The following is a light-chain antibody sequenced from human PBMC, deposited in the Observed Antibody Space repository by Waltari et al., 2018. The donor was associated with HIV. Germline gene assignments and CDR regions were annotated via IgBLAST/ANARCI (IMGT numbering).Light chain of an antibody. J-gene: IGLJ2*01. CDR2: SNN. Sequence: QSVLTQPPSASGTPGQRVTLSCSGSSSNIGDNPVNWYLQVQGTAPQVLIYSNNPRPSGVPDRFSGSKSGTSVSLAISGLQSEDEADYYCSTWDDSLNEWVFGGGTKLTVL. CDR1: SSNIGDNP. CDR3: STWDDSLNEWV. V-gene: IGLV1-44*01.